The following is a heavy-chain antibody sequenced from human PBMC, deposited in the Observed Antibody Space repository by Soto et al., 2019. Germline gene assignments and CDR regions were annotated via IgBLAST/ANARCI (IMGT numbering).Heavy chain of an antibody. CDR2: ISGSGGST. Sequence: EVQLLESGGGLVQPGGSLRLSCAASGFTFSNYAMSWVRQAPGKGLEWVSTISGSGGSTYYADSVKGRFTISRDSSKNTLYMQMNSLRAEATAVYYCAMLAKSGIRLDSWGQGTLVTVSS. J-gene: IGHJ5*01. D-gene: IGHD3-3*01. CDR1: GFTFSNYA. CDR3: AMLAKSGIRLDS. V-gene: IGHV3-23*01.